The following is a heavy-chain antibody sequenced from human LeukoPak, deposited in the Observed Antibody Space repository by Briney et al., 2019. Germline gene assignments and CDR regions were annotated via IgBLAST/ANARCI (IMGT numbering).Heavy chain of an antibody. CDR1: GGSINTYY. Sequence: SETLSLTCSVSGGSINTYYWSWIRQPAGKGLEWIGRIYTSGSTDFNPSLKSRVTMSVDTSKNQFSLKLSSATAADTAVYYCARARDYGRSNWFDPWGQGTLVIVSS. CDR3: ARARDYGRSNWFDP. J-gene: IGHJ5*02. D-gene: IGHD4-17*01. CDR2: IYTSGST. V-gene: IGHV4-4*07.